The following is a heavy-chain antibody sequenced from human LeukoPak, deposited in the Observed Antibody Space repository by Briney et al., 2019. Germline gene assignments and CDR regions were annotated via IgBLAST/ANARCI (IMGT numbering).Heavy chain of an antibody. CDR3: ARVGYCSTTSCYWRAFDY. CDR1: GFTFSSYW. D-gene: IGHD2-2*01. V-gene: IGHV3-7*01. J-gene: IGHJ4*02. Sequence: GGSLRLSCAASGFTFSSYWMSWVRQAPGKGLEWVANINQDGSEQYYVDSVKGRFSISRDNTKNSLYLQMNSLRAEDTAVYYCARVGYCSTTSCYWRAFDYWGQGTLVTVSS. CDR2: INQDGSEQ.